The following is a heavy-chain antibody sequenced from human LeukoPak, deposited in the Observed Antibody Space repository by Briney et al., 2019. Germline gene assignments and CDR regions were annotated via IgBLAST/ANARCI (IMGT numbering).Heavy chain of an antibody. CDR3: ARAKYSSSSGGYYYYGMDV. CDR2: IIPIFGTA. Sequence: SVKVSCKASGGTFSSYAISWVQQAPGQGLEWMGGIIPIFGTANYAQKFQGRVTITADESTSTAYMELSSLRSEDTAVYYCARAKYSSSSGGYYYYGMDVWGQGTTVTVSS. V-gene: IGHV1-69*13. D-gene: IGHD6-6*01. J-gene: IGHJ6*02. CDR1: GGTFSSYA.